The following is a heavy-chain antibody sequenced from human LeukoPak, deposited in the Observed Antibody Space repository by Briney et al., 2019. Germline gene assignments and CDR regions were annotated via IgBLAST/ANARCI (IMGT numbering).Heavy chain of an antibody. CDR3: AKAGSSSGWHSVGY. V-gene: IGHV3-23*01. CDR1: GFTFSSYG. Sequence: PGGTLRLSCAASGFTFSSYGMSWVRQAPGKGLEWVSAISGSGGSTYYADSVKGRFTISRDNSKNTLYLQMNSLRAEDTAVYYCAKAGSSSGWHSVGYWGQGTLATVSS. D-gene: IGHD6-19*01. J-gene: IGHJ4*02. CDR2: ISGSGGST.